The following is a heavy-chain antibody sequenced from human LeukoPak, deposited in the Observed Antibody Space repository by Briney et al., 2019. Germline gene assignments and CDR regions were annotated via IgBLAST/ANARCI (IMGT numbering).Heavy chain of an antibody. Sequence: GGSLRLSCAASGFTFDDYAMHWVRQAPGKGLEWVSGISWNSGSIGYADSVKGRFTISRDNAKNSLYLQMNSLRAEDTALYYCARVASYYYYYMDVWGKGTTVTVSS. V-gene: IGHV3-9*01. CDR3: ARVASYYYYYMDV. CDR1: GFTFDDYA. J-gene: IGHJ6*03. CDR2: ISWNSGSI.